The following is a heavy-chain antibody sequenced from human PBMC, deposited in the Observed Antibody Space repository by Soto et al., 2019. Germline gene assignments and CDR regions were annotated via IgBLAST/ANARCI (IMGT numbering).Heavy chain of an antibody. CDR1: GWAFSGYY. V-gene: IGHV4-34*01. D-gene: IGHD5-12*01. CDR2: INHSGST. J-gene: IGHJ4*02. CDR3: ARRTPRWLQSTQIDY. Sequence: SESLTLTCAVYGWAFSGYYWSWIRQPPGKGLEWVGEINHSGSTNYNPSLKSRVTISVDTSKNQFSLKLSSVTAADTAVYYCARRTPRWLQSTQIDYWGQGTLVPVSS.